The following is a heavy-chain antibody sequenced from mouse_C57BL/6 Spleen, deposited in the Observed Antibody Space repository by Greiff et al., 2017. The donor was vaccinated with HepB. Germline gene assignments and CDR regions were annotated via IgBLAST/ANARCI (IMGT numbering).Heavy chain of an antibody. CDR3: ARRDYGSSYEGFAY. CDR2: INPSTGGT. D-gene: IGHD1-1*01. J-gene: IGHJ3*01. Sequence: EVQLQQSGPELVKPGASVKISCKASGYSFTGYYMNWVKQSPEKSLEWIGEINPSTGGTTYNQKFKAKATLTVDKSPSTAYMQLKSLTSEDSAVYYCARRDYGSSYEGFAYWGQGTLVTVSA. V-gene: IGHV1-42*01. CDR1: GYSFTGYY.